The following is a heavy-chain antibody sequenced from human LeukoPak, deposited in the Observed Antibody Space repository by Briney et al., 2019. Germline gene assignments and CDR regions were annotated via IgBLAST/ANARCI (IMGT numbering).Heavy chain of an antibody. CDR3: AKATGQAARRVRLGDY. CDR1: GFTFNNYA. Sequence: GGSLRLSCAASGFTFNNYAMTWVRQAPGKGLEWVSAMSGSGGTTLYADSVKGRFTISRDNSKSTLYLQMSSLRVEDTAVYYCAKATGQAARRVRLGDYWGQGTLVTASS. V-gene: IGHV3-23*01. CDR2: MSGSGGTT. D-gene: IGHD6-6*01. J-gene: IGHJ4*02.